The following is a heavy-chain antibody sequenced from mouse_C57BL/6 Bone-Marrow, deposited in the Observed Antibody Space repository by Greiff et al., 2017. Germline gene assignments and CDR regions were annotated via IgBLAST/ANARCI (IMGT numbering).Heavy chain of an antibody. CDR1: GYAFSSSW. J-gene: IGHJ2*01. CDR3: ARENYYGSKGY. D-gene: IGHD1-1*01. V-gene: IGHV1-82*01. Sequence: SGPELVKPGASVKISCKASGYAFSSSWLNWVKQRPGKGLEWIGRLYPGDGDTNYNGKFKGKATLTADKSSSTAYMQLSSLTSEDSAVYFCARENYYGSKGYWGQGTTLTVSS. CDR2: LYPGDGDT.